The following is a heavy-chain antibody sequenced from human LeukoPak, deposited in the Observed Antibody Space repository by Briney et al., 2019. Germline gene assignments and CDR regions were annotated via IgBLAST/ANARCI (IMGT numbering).Heavy chain of an antibody. J-gene: IGHJ6*04. Sequence: PSETLSLTCTVSGGSISSGSYYWSWIRQPAGKGLEWIGRIYTSGSTNYNPSLKSRVTISVDTSKNQFSLKLSSVTAADTAVYYCAREVTMVRGLSDVWGKGTTVTISS. CDR1: GGSISSGSYY. V-gene: IGHV4-61*02. D-gene: IGHD3-10*01. CDR2: IYTSGST. CDR3: AREVTMVRGLSDV.